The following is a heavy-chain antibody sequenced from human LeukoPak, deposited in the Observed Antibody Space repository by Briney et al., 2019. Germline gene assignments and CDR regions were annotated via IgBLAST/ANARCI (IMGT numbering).Heavy chain of an antibody. D-gene: IGHD3-3*02. Sequence: GGSLRLSCVASGFSFSNNAMSWVRQAPGKGLEWVSGIMNSSDLTYYADSVKGRFTISRDNSKNTLYLQMDSLRVEDTAIYYCAKDLHYWSAADYWGQGTLVTVSP. CDR1: GFSFSNNA. CDR3: AKDLHYWSAADY. CDR2: IMNSSDLT. V-gene: IGHV3-23*01. J-gene: IGHJ4*02.